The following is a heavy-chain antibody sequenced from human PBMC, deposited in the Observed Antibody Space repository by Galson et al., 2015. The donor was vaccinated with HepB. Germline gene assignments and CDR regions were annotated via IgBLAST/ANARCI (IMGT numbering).Heavy chain of an antibody. Sequence: SVKVSCKASGGTFSSYAISWVRQAPGQGLEWMGGIIPIFGTANYAQKFQGRVTITADKSTSTAYMELSSLRSEDTAVYYCARAVVAATLLGRGDHNWFDPWGQGTLVTVSS. CDR1: GGTFSSYA. J-gene: IGHJ5*02. D-gene: IGHD2-15*01. CDR2: IIPIFGTA. CDR3: ARAVVAATLLGRGDHNWFDP. V-gene: IGHV1-69*06.